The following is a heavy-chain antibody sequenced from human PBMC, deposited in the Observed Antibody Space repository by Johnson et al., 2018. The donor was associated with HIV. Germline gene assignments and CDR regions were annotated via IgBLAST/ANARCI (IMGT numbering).Heavy chain of an antibody. CDR1: GVTFRNYW. Sequence: VQLVESGGGVVQPGRSPRLSCAASGVTFRNYWMHWVRQAPGKRLVWVSRITSDGSSPSYADSAKGRFTISRDNAKNTLYLQMNRLRAEDTAVYHCAKGPLTVTRAFDIWGQGTLITVSS. CDR3: AKGPLTVTRAFDI. CDR2: ITSDGSSP. J-gene: IGHJ3*02. V-gene: IGHV3-74*02. D-gene: IGHD4-17*01.